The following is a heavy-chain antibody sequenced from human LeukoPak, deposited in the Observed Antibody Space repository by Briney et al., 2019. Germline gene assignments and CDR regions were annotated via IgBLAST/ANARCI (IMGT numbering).Heavy chain of an antibody. CDR1: GGSFSGYY. V-gene: IGHV4-34*01. CDR2: INHSGST. Sequence: PSETLSLTCAVYGGSFSGYYWSWIRQPPGKGLEWIGEINHSGSTNYNPSLKSRVTISVDTSKNQFSLKLSSVTAADTAVYYCASSSRDGYNYWGQGTLVTVSS. D-gene: IGHD5-12*01. CDR3: ASSSRDGYNY. J-gene: IGHJ4*02.